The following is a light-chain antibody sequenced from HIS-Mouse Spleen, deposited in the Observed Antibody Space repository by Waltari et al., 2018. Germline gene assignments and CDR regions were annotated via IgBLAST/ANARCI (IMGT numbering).Light chain of an antibody. CDR2: AAS. CDR3: QQLNSYPPT. V-gene: IGKV1-9*01. Sequence: DIQLTQSPSFLSASVGDRVTITCRASQGISSYLAWYQQKPCKASKLLIYAASTLQSGVPSRFSGSGSGTEFTLTISSLQPEDFATYYCQQLNSYPPTFGQGTKVEIK. CDR1: QGISSY. J-gene: IGKJ1*01.